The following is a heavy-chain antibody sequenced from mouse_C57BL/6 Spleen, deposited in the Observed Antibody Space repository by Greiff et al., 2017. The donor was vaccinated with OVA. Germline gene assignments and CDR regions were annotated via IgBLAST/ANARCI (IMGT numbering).Heavy chain of an antibody. CDR2: IDPSDSYT. CDR3: ARDYSSSYLDY. CDR1: GYTFTSYW. D-gene: IGHD1-1*01. Sequence: VQLQQPGAELVRPGTSVKLSCKASGYTFTSYWMHWVKQRPGQGLEWIGVIDPSDSYTNYNQKFKGKATLTVDTSSSTAYMQLSSLTSEDSAVYYCARDYSSSYLDYWGQGTTLTVSS. J-gene: IGHJ2*01. V-gene: IGHV1-59*01.